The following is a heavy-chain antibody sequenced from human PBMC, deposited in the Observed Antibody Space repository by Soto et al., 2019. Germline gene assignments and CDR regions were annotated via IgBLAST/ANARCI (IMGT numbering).Heavy chain of an antibody. CDR3: ARELLGY. CDR2: INAGNGNT. CDR1: GYSLTSYA. D-gene: IGHD2-15*01. Sequence: ASAKVSCKASGYSLTSYALHWVRQAPGQRLEWMGWINAGNGNTKYSQKFQGRVTITRDTSASTAYMELSSLRSEDTAVYYCARELLGYWGQGTLVTVSS. J-gene: IGHJ4*02. V-gene: IGHV1-3*01.